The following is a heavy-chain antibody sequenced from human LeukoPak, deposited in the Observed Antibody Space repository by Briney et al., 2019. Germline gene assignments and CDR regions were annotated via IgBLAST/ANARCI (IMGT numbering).Heavy chain of an antibody. D-gene: IGHD6-13*01. CDR1: GYTFTSYA. Sequence: ASVKVSCKASGYTFTSYAMHWVRQAPGQRLEWMGWINAGNGNTKYSQKFQGRVTITRDTSASTAYMELSSLGSEPRVVYYCASRRPPGNQQLVFFVLAYWAQETLVTAS. V-gene: IGHV1-3*01. CDR2: INAGNGNT. CDR3: ASRRPPGNQQLVFFVLAY. J-gene: IGHJ4*02.